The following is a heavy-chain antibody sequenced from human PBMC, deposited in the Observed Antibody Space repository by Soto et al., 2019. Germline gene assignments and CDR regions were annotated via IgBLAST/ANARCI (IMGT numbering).Heavy chain of an antibody. V-gene: IGHV3-23*01. CDR3: VREAPGSFDG. CDR2: ISTGGGGA. D-gene: IGHD5-12*01. CDR1: VFTFSNYA. J-gene: IGHJ3*01. Sequence: PVGSLRLSCAASVFTFSNYAMNCVRQSPRKWLEWVSVISTGGGGAYYADSVQGRFTISRDNSKNTLFLQMNSLRDEDTAIYCCVREAPGSFDGLGRTTMFTRSS.